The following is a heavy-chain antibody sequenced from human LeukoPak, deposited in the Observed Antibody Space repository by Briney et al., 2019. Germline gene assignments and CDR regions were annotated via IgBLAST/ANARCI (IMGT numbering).Heavy chain of an antibody. CDR2: ISGSGGST. CDR1: GFTFSSYA. V-gene: IGHV3-23*01. J-gene: IGHJ4*02. CDR3: AELGYYDSKSPFDY. D-gene: IGHD3-22*01. Sequence: PGGSLRLSCAASGFTFSSYAMSWVRQAPGKGLERVSAISGSGGSTYYADSVKGRFTIYRDNSKNTLCLQMNSLRAEDTAVYYCAELGYYDSKSPFDYWGQGTLVTVSS.